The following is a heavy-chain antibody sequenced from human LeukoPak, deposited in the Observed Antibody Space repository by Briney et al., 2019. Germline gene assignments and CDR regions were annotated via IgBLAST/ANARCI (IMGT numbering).Heavy chain of an antibody. CDR3: ARSGGYKNAFDI. D-gene: IGHD5-24*01. CDR2: INPNSGGT. CDR1: GYTFTGYY. J-gene: IGHJ3*02. Sequence: ASVKVSCKASGYTFTGYYMHWVRQAPGHGLEWMGWINPNSGGTNYAQKFQGRVTMTRDTSISTAYMELSRLRSDDTAVYYCARSGGYKNAFDIWGQGTMVTVSS. V-gene: IGHV1-2*02.